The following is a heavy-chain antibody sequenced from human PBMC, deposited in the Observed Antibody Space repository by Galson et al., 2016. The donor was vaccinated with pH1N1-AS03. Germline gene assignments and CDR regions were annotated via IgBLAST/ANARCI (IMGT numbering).Heavy chain of an antibody. D-gene: IGHD5-24*01. CDR3: ARIHPELPDI. CDR2: IYHSGST. J-gene: IGHJ3*02. Sequence: ETLSLTCTVSGGYFRSSNYYWGWIRQAPGKGLEWIASIYHSGSTYHNPSLKSRVTLSADRSKNQFSLKLYSVTAADTAVYYCARIHPELPDIWGQGTLVNV. CDR1: GGYFRSSNYY. V-gene: IGHV4-39*07.